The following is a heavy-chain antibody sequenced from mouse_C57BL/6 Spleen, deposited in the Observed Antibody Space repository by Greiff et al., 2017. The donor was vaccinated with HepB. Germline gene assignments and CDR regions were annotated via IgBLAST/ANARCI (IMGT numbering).Heavy chain of an antibody. D-gene: IGHD1-1*01. CDR2: IYPRSGNT. CDR3: ARHEALLLRSYFDY. Sequence: VQLQQSGAELARPGASVKLSCKASGYTFTSYGISWVKQRTGQGLEWIGEIYPRSGNTYYNEKFKGKATLTADKSSSTAYMELRSLTSEDSAVYFCARHEALLLRSYFDYWGQGTTLTVSS. CDR1: GYTFTSYG. J-gene: IGHJ2*01. V-gene: IGHV1-81*01.